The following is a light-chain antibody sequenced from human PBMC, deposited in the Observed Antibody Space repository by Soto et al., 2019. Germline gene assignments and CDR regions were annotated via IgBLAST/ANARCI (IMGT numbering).Light chain of an antibody. J-gene: IGKJ1*01. Sequence: DIQMTQSPSTLSASVGDRVTITCRASQTINNWLDWYQQKPGKAPKLLIYRASSLENGVPSTFSGRGSRTEFIFTITTLQPDDFATYYCQQDNIDSTFGQLTKVEIK. V-gene: IGKV1-5*03. CDR2: RAS. CDR3: QQDNIDST. CDR1: QTINNW.